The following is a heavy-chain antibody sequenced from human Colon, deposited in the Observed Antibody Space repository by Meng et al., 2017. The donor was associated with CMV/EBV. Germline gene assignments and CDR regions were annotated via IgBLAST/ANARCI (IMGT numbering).Heavy chain of an antibody. J-gene: IGHJ5*02. CDR1: GGSISSSSYY. CDR3: ARLVTLGWFDP. CDR2: IYYSGST. D-gene: IGHD2/OR15-2a*01. V-gene: IGHV4-39*01. Sequence: GSLRLSCTVSGGSISSSSYYWGWIRQPPGKGLEWIGSIYYSGSTYYNPSLKSRVTISVDTSKNQFSLKLSSVTAADTAVYYCARLVTLGWFDPWGQGTLVTVSS.